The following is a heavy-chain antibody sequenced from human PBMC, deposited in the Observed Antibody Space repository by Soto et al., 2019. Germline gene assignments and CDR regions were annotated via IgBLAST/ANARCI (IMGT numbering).Heavy chain of an antibody. Sequence: SVKVSCKASGGTFSSYSISWVRQAPGQGLEWMGGIIPIFGTANYAQKFQGRVTITADESTSTAYMELSSLRSEDTAVYYCARDQGGYYDSSGYYPSDYYYGMDVWGQGTTVTVSS. CDR2: IIPIFGTA. D-gene: IGHD3-22*01. CDR1: GGTFSSYS. J-gene: IGHJ6*02. CDR3: ARDQGGYYDSSGYYPSDYYYGMDV. V-gene: IGHV1-69*13.